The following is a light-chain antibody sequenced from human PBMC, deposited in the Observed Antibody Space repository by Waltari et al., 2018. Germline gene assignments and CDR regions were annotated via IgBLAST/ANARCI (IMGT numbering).Light chain of an antibody. Sequence: EIVLTQSPRTLSLSPGERATLSCRSSQSVSRSLVWYQQNPGPAPRLLIYDASTRATGIPDRYSGSGSGTDFSLTISRLEPEDFAVYYCQNYVRLPATFGQGTKVEVK. CDR2: DAS. CDR1: QSVSRS. CDR3: QNYVRLPAT. J-gene: IGKJ1*01. V-gene: IGKV3-20*01.